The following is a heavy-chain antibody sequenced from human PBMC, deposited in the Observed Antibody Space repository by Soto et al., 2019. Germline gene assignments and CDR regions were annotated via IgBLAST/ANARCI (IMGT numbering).Heavy chain of an antibody. Sequence: QVQLVQSGAEVKKPGASVKVSCKASGYTFTSYYMHWVRQAPGQGLEWMGIINPSGGSTSYAQKFQGRVTMTRDTSTSTVYMELSSLRSEDTAVYYCARDDGGSGSYLHPGDVWGQGTTVTVSS. CDR2: INPSGGST. CDR1: GYTFTSYY. V-gene: IGHV1-46*01. J-gene: IGHJ6*02. CDR3: ARDDGGSGSYLHPGDV. D-gene: IGHD3-10*01.